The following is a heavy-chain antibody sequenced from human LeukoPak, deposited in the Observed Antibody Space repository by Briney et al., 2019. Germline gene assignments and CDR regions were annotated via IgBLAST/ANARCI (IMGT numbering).Heavy chain of an antibody. Sequence: SGGSLRLSCAASGFIFSSYSMHWVRQAPGKGLEWVSYISSSGSTIYYADSVKGRFTISRDNAKNSLYLQMNSLRAEDTAVYYCAELGITMIGGVWGKGTTVTISS. CDR2: ISSSGSTI. CDR3: AELGITMIGGV. V-gene: IGHV3-48*04. J-gene: IGHJ6*04. D-gene: IGHD3-10*02. CDR1: GFIFSSYS.